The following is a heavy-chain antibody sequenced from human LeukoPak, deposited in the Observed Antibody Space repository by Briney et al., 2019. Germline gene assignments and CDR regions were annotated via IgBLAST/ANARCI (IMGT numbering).Heavy chain of an antibody. CDR1: GGTFSSYA. Sequence: GASVKVSCKASGGTFSSYAISWVRQAPGQGLEWMGGIIPIFGTAKYAQKFQGRVTITADESANTAYMDLTGLTSEDTGVYYCASLGEYSYVHFDYWGQGTLVTVSS. V-gene: IGHV1-69*01. D-gene: IGHD5-18*01. CDR2: IIPIFGTA. J-gene: IGHJ4*02. CDR3: ASLGEYSYVHFDY.